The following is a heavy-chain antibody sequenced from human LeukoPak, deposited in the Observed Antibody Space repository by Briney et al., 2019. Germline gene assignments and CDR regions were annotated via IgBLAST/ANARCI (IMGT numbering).Heavy chain of an antibody. J-gene: IGHJ1*01. Sequence: GGSLRLSCAASGFTFSSYAMSWVRQAPGKGLEWVSAISGSGGSTYHADPVEGRFTISRDNSKNTLYLQMNSLRAEDTAVYYCAKYDEQWLEPAEYFQHWGQGTLVTVSS. V-gene: IGHV3-23*01. CDR1: GFTFSSYA. CDR2: ISGSGGST. D-gene: IGHD6-19*01. CDR3: AKYDEQWLEPAEYFQH.